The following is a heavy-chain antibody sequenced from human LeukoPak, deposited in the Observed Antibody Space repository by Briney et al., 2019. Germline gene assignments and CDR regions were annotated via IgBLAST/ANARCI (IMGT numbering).Heavy chain of an antibody. V-gene: IGHV3-30*18. J-gene: IGHJ6*02. CDR3: ANQHLATFGYHCYGMDV. CDR2: IAYDGSNE. Sequence: GGSLRLSCAASGFSFSSYGMHWVRQAPGKGLEWVAVIAYDGSNEYYADSVKGRFTISRDNSKNTLYLQMNSLRGEDTAVYFCANQHLATFGYHCYGMDVWGQGTTVTVS. CDR1: GFSFSSYG. D-gene: IGHD5-12*01.